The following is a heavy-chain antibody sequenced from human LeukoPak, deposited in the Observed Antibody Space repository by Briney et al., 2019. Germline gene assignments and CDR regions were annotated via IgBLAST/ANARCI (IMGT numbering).Heavy chain of an antibody. Sequence: KSSETLSLTCTVSGGSISSGGYYWSWIRQHPGKGLEWIGYIYYSGSTYYNPSLKSRVTISVDTSKNQFSLKLSSVTAADTAVYYCASTDPQLGGNWFDPWGQGTLVTVSS. CDR2: IYYSGST. V-gene: IGHV4-31*03. J-gene: IGHJ5*02. D-gene: IGHD3-16*01. CDR1: GGSISSGGYY. CDR3: ASTDPQLGGNWFDP.